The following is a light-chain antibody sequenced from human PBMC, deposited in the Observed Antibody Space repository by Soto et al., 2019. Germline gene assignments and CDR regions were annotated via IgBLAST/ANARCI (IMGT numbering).Light chain of an antibody. V-gene: IGKV1-39*01. Sequence: IQLTQCPSSLSASVGDRITITCRSSQSISRYLNWYQQRPGTAPKVLIFGANSLQSGVPSRFSGSGSGTEFTLTISSLQPEDVATYYSQHNYGTPGTFGQGTMV. CDR2: GAN. J-gene: IGKJ1*01. CDR1: QSISRY. CDR3: QHNYGTPGT.